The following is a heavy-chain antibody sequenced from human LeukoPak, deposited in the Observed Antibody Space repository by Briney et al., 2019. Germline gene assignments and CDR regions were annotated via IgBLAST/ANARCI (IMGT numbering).Heavy chain of an antibody. D-gene: IGHD3-10*01. J-gene: IGHJ4*02. Sequence: GGSLRLSCAASGFTFSSYGMHWVRQAPGKGLEWVAVISYDGSNKYYADSVKGRFIISRDNSNNTLYLQMNSLRAEDTAVYYCAKVFVTRVRGACDYWGQGTLVTVSS. CDR1: GFTFSSYG. V-gene: IGHV3-30*18. CDR3: AKVFVTRVRGACDY. CDR2: ISYDGSNK.